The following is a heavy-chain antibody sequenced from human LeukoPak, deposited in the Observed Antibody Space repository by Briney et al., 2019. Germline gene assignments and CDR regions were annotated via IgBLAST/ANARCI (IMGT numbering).Heavy chain of an antibody. Sequence: ASVKVSCKASGYTFTSYYMHWVRQAPGQGLEWMGIINPSGGSTSYAQKFQGRVTMTRDTSTSTVYMELSSLRSEDTAVYYCAGAGGALRYFDWLLLTWGQGTLVTVSS. CDR3: AGAGGALRYFDWLLLT. J-gene: IGHJ5*02. D-gene: IGHD3-9*01. V-gene: IGHV1-46*01. CDR2: INPSGGST. CDR1: GYTFTSYY.